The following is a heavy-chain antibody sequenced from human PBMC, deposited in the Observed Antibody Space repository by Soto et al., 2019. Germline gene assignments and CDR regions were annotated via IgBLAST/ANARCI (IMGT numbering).Heavy chain of an antibody. CDR1: GGTFSSYT. V-gene: IGHV1-69*02. D-gene: IGHD3-3*01. CDR3: AGGGRHYDFWSGHIN. CDR2: IIPILGIA. J-gene: IGHJ4*02. Sequence: QVQLVQSGAEVKKPGSSVKVSCKASGGTFSSYTISWVRQAPGQGLEWMGRIIPILGIANYAQKFQGRVTITADKPTSTAYMELSSLRSEDTAVYYCAGGGRHYDFWSGHINWGQGTLVTVSS.